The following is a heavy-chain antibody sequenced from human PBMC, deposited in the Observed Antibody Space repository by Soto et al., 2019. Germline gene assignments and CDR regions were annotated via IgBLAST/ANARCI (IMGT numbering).Heavy chain of an antibody. V-gene: IGHV1-46*01. Sequence: ASVKVSCKASGYTFSNYYMHWVRQAPGQGLEWMGVINPSGGGTSYAQKFQGRVTMTRDTSTSTVYMDLSSLRSEDTAVYYCARMEKYYYYSGLRYYYGMDVWGQGTTVTVSS. CDR2: INPSGGGT. CDR1: GYTFSNYY. D-gene: IGHD3-22*01. J-gene: IGHJ6*02. CDR3: ARMEKYYYYSGLRYYYGMDV.